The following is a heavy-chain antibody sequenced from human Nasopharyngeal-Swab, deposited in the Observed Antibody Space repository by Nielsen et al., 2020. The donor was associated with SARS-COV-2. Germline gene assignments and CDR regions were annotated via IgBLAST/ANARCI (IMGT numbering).Heavy chain of an antibody. CDR3: AREVLESYYYYYYMDV. J-gene: IGHJ6*03. D-gene: IGHD3-3*01. Sequence: GESLKISCVASGFTFSSYWMSWVRQAPGKGLEWVANIKQDGSEKYYVDSVKGRFTISRDNAKNSLYLQMNSLRAEDTAVYYCAREVLESYYYYYYMDVWGKGTTVTVSS. CDR1: GFTFSSYW. CDR2: IKQDGSEK. V-gene: IGHV3-7*03.